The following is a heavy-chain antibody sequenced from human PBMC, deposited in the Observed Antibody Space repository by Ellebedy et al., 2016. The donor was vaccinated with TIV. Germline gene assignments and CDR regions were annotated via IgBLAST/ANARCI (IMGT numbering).Heavy chain of an antibody. Sequence: GESLKISXAASGFTVSTNYMNWVRQAPGKGLEWVSVIYGDGTTYYADSVKGRFTISRDNSKNTLYLQMNSLRAEDTAVYYCARGYCSNTSCSKWGQGTLVTVSS. J-gene: IGHJ1*01. V-gene: IGHV3-53*01. CDR3: ARGYCSNTSCSK. CDR1: GFTVSTNY. D-gene: IGHD2-2*01. CDR2: IYGDGTT.